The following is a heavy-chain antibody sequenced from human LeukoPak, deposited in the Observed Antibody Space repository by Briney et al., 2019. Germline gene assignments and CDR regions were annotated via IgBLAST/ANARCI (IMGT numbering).Heavy chain of an antibody. V-gene: IGHV3-30-3*01. CDR1: GFTFSSYA. J-gene: IGHJ4*02. CDR2: ISYDGSNK. D-gene: IGHD1-26*01. CDR3: ARGRKWELLDDDY. Sequence: GGSLRLSCAASGFTFSSYAMSWARQAPGKGLEWVAVISYDGSNKYYADSVKGRFTISRDNSKNTLYLQMNSLRAEDTAVYYCARGRKWELLDDDYWGQGTLVTVSS.